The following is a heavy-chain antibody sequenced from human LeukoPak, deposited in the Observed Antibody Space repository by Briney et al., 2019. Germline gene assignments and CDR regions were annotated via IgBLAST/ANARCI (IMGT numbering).Heavy chain of an antibody. CDR2: IYESGTT. Sequence: SETLSLTCAVYGESLNSYYWSWVRRPPGEGLEWIGEIYESGTTEYNPSLKSRVTISMVPSKQQFSLSLSSVTAADTAVYYCARGAWATRLGSWGLGTPVIVSS. V-gene: IGHV4-34*01. J-gene: IGHJ4*02. D-gene: IGHD2-15*01. CDR1: GESLNSYY. CDR3: ARGAWATRLGS.